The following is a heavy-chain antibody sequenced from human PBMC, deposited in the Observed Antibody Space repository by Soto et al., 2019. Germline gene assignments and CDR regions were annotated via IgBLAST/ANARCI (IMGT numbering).Heavy chain of an antibody. J-gene: IGHJ5*02. D-gene: IGHD1-26*01. CDR1: SGSFSSYY. CDR2: IHPSGDT. CDR3: SPGGDPHKGGRT. Sequence: QVQLQQWGAGLLKTSETLSLPCAVHSGSFSSYYCTWTRQPPGKGLEWIGDIHPSGDTDYNPSLSNRCTISLDESLSQFSLWLTSVNAADTAVYFGSPGGDPHKGGRTWGQGTLFTVSS. V-gene: IGHV4-34*02.